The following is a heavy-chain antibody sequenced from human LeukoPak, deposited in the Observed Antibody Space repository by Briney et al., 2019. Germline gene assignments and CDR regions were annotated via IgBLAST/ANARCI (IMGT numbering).Heavy chain of an antibody. J-gene: IGHJ3*02. V-gene: IGHV3-66*01. Sequence: GGSLRLFCAASGFTVSSNYMRWVRQAPGKGLEWVSVIYSGGSTYYADSVEGRFTISRDNSKDTLYLQMNSLRAGDTAVYYCARDSRYYGGNSGYAFDIWGQGTMVTVSS. CDR2: IYSGGST. CDR3: ARDSRYYGGNSGYAFDI. D-gene: IGHD4-23*01. CDR1: GFTVSSNY.